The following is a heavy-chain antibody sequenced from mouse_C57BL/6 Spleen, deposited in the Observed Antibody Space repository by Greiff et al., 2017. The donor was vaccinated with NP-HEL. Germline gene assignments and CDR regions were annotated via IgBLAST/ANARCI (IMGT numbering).Heavy chain of an antibody. Sequence: DVMLVESGGGLVKPGGSLKLSCAASGFTFSDYGMHWVRQAPEKGLEWVAYISSGSSTIYYADTVKGRFTISRDNAKNTLFLQMTSLRSGDTAMYYCARRGLHHAMDYWGQGTSVTVSS. V-gene: IGHV5-17*01. CDR3: ARRGLHHAMDY. D-gene: IGHD2-4*01. J-gene: IGHJ4*01. CDR1: GFTFSDYG. CDR2: ISSGSSTI.